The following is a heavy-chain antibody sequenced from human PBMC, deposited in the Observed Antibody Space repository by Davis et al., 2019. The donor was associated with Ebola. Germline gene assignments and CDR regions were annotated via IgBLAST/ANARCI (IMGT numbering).Heavy chain of an antibody. D-gene: IGHD3-16*01. J-gene: IGHJ6*02. CDR2: ISAYNGNT. CDR3: AREGVWWETGYYGMDV. Sequence: ASVKVSCKASGGTFSSYAISWVRQAPGQGLEWMGWISAYNGNTNYAQKLQGRVTMTTDTSTSTAYMELRSLRSDDTAVYYCAREGVWWETGYYGMDVWGQGTTVTVSS. CDR1: GGTFSSYA. V-gene: IGHV1-18*01.